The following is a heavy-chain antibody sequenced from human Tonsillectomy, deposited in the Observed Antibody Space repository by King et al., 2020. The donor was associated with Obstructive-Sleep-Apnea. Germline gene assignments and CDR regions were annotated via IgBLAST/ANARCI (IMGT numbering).Heavy chain of an antibody. V-gene: IGHV4-59*08. Sequence: VQLQESGPGLVKPSETLSLTCPVSGASVSRHYWNWIRQPPGKGLEWIGYINYNGSTNYSPSLKSRVTISVDRSKNQFSLRLNSVTAADTAVYYCARLRSVTGTRTPSFDIWGQGTMVTVSS. CDR1: GASVSRHY. CDR2: INYNGST. J-gene: IGHJ3*02. D-gene: IGHD6-19*01. CDR3: ARLRSVTGTRTPSFDI.